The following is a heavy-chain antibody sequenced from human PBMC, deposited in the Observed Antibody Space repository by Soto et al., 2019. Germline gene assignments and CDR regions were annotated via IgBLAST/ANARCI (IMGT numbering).Heavy chain of an antibody. D-gene: IGHD6-13*01. CDR2: TYYRSKWYN. V-gene: IGHV6-1*01. J-gene: IGHJ6*02. Sequence: PLQTLSLTCAISGDSVSSNSAAWNWIRQSPSRGLEWLGRTYYRSKWYNDYAVSVKSRITINPDTSKNQFSLQLNSVTPEDTAVYYCARDKAAAGKYYYYYYGMDVWGQGTTVTVSS. CDR1: GDSVSSNSAA. CDR3: ARDKAAAGKYYYYYYGMDV.